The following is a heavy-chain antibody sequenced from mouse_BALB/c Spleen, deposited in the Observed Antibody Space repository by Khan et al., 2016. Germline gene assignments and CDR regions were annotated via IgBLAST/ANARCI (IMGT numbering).Heavy chain of an antibody. CDR3: ARGRDYRYLFDY. CDR1: GYSITSDYA. Sequence: EVQLQESGPGLVKPSQSLSLTCTVTGYSITSDYAWNWIRQFPGNKLEWMGYISYSGSTSYNPSLKSRISITRDTSKNQFFLQLNSVTTEDTATYYCARGRDYRYLFDYWGQGTTLTGSS. J-gene: IGHJ2*01. V-gene: IGHV3-2*02. CDR2: ISYSGST. D-gene: IGHD2-14*01.